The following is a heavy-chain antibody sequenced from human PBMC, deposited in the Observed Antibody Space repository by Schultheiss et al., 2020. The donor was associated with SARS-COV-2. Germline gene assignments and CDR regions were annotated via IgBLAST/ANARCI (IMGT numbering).Heavy chain of an antibody. CDR1: GFTFGDFA. CDR3: ARRQLFLDF. Sequence: GGSLRLSCTASGFTFGDFAMSWFRQAPGKGLEWVSTITSSTYIYYADSVNGRFTISRDNAKNSLYLQMNSLRAEDTAVYYCARRQLFLDFWGQGTLVTVSS. D-gene: IGHD6-6*01. J-gene: IGHJ4*02. V-gene: IGHV3-69-1*01. CDR2: ITSSTYI.